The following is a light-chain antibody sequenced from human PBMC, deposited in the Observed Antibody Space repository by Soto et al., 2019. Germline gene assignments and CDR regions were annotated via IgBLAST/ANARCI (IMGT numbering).Light chain of an antibody. CDR1: SGHSSYA. J-gene: IGLJ2*01. Sequence: QPVLTQSPSASASLGASVKLTCTLSSGHSSYAIAWHQQQPEKGPRYLMKLNSDGSHSKGDGIPDRFSGSSSGAERYLTIXXXXXXXXXXXXCQTXGTGIRVFGGGTKL. CDR3: QTXGTGIRV. V-gene: IGLV4-69*01. CDR2: LNSDGSH.